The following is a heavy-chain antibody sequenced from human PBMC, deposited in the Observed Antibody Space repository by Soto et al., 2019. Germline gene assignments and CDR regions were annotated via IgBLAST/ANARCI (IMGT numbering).Heavy chain of an antibody. V-gene: IGHV3-23*01. CDR1: GFIFSSSA. D-gene: IGHD1-26*01. J-gene: IGHJ4*02. Sequence: DVQLLESGGALVQPGGSLRLSCVVSGFIFSSSAMNWVRQAPGKGLEWVSTISGSGVSKYYADSVKGRFTISRDNSNNTVSQQMNSLRAEDAAVYYCAKDRSPGATTWNVYWGQGTLVTVSS. CDR3: AKDRSPGATTWNVY. CDR2: ISGSGVSK.